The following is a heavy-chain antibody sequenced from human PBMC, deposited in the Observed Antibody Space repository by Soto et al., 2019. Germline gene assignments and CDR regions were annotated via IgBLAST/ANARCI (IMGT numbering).Heavy chain of an antibody. CDR2: ISGYNGNT. D-gene: IGHD2-2*01. V-gene: IGHV1-18*04. CDR1: GYNFNNYG. Sequence: QVQLVQSGAEVKKPGASVKVSCKASGYNFNNYGINWVRQAPGQGLEWMGWISGYNGNTNYAQKFHGSVTMTTDTSSSTAYLDLRSLKSDDTGVYYCARADVEVVPGALDYWGQGTLVTVSS. J-gene: IGHJ4*02. CDR3: ARADVEVVPGALDY.